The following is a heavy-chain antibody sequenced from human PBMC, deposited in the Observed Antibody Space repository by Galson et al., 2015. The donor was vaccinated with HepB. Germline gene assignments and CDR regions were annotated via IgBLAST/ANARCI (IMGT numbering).Heavy chain of an antibody. CDR3: AKGLGNSGYDPLDY. J-gene: IGHJ4*02. CDR2: ISGNGGSS. V-gene: IGHV3-23*01. CDR1: GITFNYYA. Sequence: SLRLSCAASGITFNYYAMNWVRQAPGKGLEWVSGISGNGGSSYYADSVKGRFTVSRDNSKNTLYLQMISLRAEDTAVYACAKGLGNSGYDPLDYWGQGTLVTVSS. D-gene: IGHD5-12*01.